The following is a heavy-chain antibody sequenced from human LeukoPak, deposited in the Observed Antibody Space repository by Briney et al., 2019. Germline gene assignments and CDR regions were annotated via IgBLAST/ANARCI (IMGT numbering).Heavy chain of an antibody. CDR2: IYYSGST. J-gene: IGHJ5*02. V-gene: IGHV4-39*02. Sequence: SETLSLTCTVSGGSISSSSYYWGWIRQPPGKGLEWIGSIYYSGSTYYNPSLKSRVTISVDTSKNQFSLKLSPVTAADTAVYYCAREGDFWRPGNWFDPWGQGTLVTVSS. CDR1: GGSISSSSYY. D-gene: IGHD3-3*01. CDR3: AREGDFWRPGNWFDP.